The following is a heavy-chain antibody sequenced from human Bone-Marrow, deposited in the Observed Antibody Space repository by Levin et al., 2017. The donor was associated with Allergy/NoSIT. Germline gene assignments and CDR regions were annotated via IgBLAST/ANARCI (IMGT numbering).Heavy chain of an antibody. V-gene: IGHV4-61*03. D-gene: IGHD3-22*01. CDR1: GGSVSTANQY. J-gene: IGHJ5*02. Sequence: SQTLSLTCTVSGGSVSTANQYWTWVRQTPGKELEWIGYLFYSGETNYNPSLKSRITMSVDTSKNHFSLRVASATAADTGVYYCARGLGDTDFYDESGPVALYSWSQGTLVTVSS. CDR3: ARGLGDTDFYDESGPVALYS. CDR2: LFYSGET.